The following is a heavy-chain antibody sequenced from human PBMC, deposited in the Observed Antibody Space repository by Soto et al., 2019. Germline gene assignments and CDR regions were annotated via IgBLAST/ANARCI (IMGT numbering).Heavy chain of an antibody. CDR1: GGSITSGGYY. J-gene: IGHJ4*02. CDR3: AFNLVIAAPLLYYFDT. V-gene: IGHV4-31*03. CDR2: IFYRGGN. Sequence: PAETLSLTCSVSGGSITSGGYYWSWLRQRPGKDLEWIGYIFYRGGNYYNPSLESRITISVNTSDNGFSLDLTSGNAADSAVYSWAFNLVIAAPLLYYFDTWGRGALVTAPQ. D-gene: IGHD6-6*01.